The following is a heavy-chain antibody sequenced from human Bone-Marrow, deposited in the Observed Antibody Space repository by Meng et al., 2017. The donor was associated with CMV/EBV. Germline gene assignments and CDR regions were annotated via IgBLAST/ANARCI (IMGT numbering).Heavy chain of an antibody. V-gene: IGHV3-48*03. J-gene: IGHJ6*02. D-gene: IGHD6-6*01. CDR1: GFTFSSYE. CDR3: AREVSSSSFWSPLYGMDV. CDR2: ISSSGSTI. Sequence: GGSLRLSCAASGFTFSSYEMNWVRQAPGKGLEWVSYISSSGSTIYYADSVKGRFTISRDNAKESLYLQMNSLRAEDTAVYYCAREVSSSSFWSPLYGMDVWGQGTTVTVSS.